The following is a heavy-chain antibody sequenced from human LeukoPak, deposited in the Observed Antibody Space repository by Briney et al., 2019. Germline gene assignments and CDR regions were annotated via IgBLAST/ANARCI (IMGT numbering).Heavy chain of an antibody. D-gene: IGHD5-12*01. Sequence: GGSLRLSCAASGFTFSSYEMNWVRQAPGKGLEWVSYISSSGSTIYYADSVKGRFTISRDNAKNSLYLQMNSLRAEDTAVYYCARVGGYSGYSSSVDYWGQGTLVTVSS. CDR1: GFTFSSYE. V-gene: IGHV3-48*03. J-gene: IGHJ4*02. CDR3: ARVGGYSGYSSSVDY. CDR2: ISSSGSTI.